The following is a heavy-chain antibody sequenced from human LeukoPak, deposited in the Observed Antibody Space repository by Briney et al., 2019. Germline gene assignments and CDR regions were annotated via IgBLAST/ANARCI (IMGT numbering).Heavy chain of an antibody. J-gene: IGHJ5*02. CDR2: ITGSGGST. D-gene: IGHD2-15*01. CDR1: GFTSSSYA. Sequence: GGSLRLYCAASGFTSSSYAMSWVRQAPGKGLEWVSGITGSGGSTYYADSVKGRFTISRDNSKNTLYLQMNSLRAEDTALYHCAKDLLVGTLGWFDPWGQGTLVTVSS. CDR3: AKDLLVGTLGWFDP. V-gene: IGHV3-23*01.